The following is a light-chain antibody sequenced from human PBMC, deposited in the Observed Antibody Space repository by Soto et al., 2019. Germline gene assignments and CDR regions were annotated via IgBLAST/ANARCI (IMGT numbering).Light chain of an antibody. V-gene: IGLV2-8*01. CDR3: SSYAGSNHVV. CDR1: SSDVGGYNS. CDR2: EVS. Sequence: QSALTQPPSASGSPGQSVTIPCTGTSSDVGGYNSVSWYQQHPGKVPKLMIYEVSKRPSGVPDRFSGSKSGNTASLTVSGIQAEDEADYYCSSYAGSNHVVFGGGTKLTVL. J-gene: IGLJ2*01.